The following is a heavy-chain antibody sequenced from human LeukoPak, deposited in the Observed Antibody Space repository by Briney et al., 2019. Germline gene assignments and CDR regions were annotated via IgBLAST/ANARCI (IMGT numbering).Heavy chain of an antibody. CDR1: GFSFSIYN. V-gene: IGHV3-21*01. D-gene: IGHD3-3*01. J-gene: IGHJ6*02. CDR3: ARDRESRITIFGVVTWYGMDV. Sequence: GGSLRLSCEASGFSFSIYNMNWVRLAPGKGLEWVSSISSSSSYIYYADSVKGRFTISRDNAKNSLYLQMNSLRAEDTAVYYCARDRESRITIFGVVTWYGMDVWGQGTTVTVSS. CDR2: ISSSSSYI.